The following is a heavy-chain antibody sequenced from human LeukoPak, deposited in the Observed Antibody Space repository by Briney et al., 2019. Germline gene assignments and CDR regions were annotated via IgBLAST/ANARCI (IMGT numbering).Heavy chain of an antibody. CDR1: GFTFSSYS. CDR3: ARAPGYLYYYGMDV. D-gene: IGHD6-25*01. J-gene: IGHJ6*02. Sequence: GGSLRLSCAASGFTFSSYSMNWVRQAPGKGLEWVSSISSSSSYIYYADSVKGRFTISRDNAKNSLYLQMNSLRAEDTAVYYCARAPGYLYYYGMDVWGQGTTVTVSS. CDR2: ISSSSSYI. V-gene: IGHV3-21*01.